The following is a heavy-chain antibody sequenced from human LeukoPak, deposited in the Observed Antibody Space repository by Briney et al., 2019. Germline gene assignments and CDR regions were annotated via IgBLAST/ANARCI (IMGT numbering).Heavy chain of an antibody. J-gene: IGHJ4*02. D-gene: IGHD3-9*01. V-gene: IGHV3-23*01. CDR3: ARGGRSTYFDWSPDY. Sequence: GGSLRLSCAASGFTFSSYAMSWVRQAPGKGLEWVSAISGSGGSTYYADSVKGRFTISRDNARNSLYLQMNSLRAEDTAVYYCARGGRSTYFDWSPDYWGQGTLVTVSS. CDR1: GFTFSSYA. CDR2: ISGSGGST.